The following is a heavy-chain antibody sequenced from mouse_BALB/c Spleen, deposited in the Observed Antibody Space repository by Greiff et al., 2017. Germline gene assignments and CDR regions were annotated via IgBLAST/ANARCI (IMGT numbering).Heavy chain of an antibody. Sequence: QVQLQQPGAELVKPGASVKMSCKASGYTFTSYNMHWVKQTPGQGLEWIGAIYPGNGDTSYNQKFKGKATLTADKSSSTAYMQLSSLTSEDSAVYYCARRAYDAWFAYWGQGTLVTVSA. CDR3: ARRAYDAWFAY. D-gene: IGHD2-12*01. V-gene: IGHV1-12*01. CDR2: IYPGNGDT. J-gene: IGHJ3*01. CDR1: GYTFTSYN.